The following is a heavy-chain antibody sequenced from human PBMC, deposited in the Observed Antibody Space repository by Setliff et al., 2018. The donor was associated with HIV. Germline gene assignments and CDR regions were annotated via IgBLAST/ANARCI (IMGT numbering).Heavy chain of an antibody. CDR3: AKEGVPAAMFGFNFYYYYMDV. J-gene: IGHJ6*03. CDR2: ISANSIHV. D-gene: IGHD2-2*01. V-gene: IGHV3-21*04. Sequence: GGSLRLSCAASGFNVSPYTLTWVRQVPGKGLEWVSFISANSIHVYYAESLKGRFTISRDNAKKSLYLQMNSLKAEDTAVYYCAKEGVPAAMFGFNFYYYYMDVWGKGTTVTVSS. CDR1: GFNVSPYT.